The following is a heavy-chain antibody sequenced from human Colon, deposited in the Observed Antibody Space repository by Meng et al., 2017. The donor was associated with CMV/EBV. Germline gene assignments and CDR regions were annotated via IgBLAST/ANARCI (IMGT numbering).Heavy chain of an antibody. Sequence: GESLKISCAASGLTFNGYGLHWVRQAPGKGLEWVAFIGSDGSIKRYSDSVKGRFNISRDNSKSTLWLQMHSLRADDTAVYYCAGDPSFITISGVVTYGLDVWGPGTTVTVSS. V-gene: IGHV3-33*01. CDR2: IGSDGSIK. CDR3: AGDPSFITISGVVTYGLDV. CDR1: GLTFNGYG. J-gene: IGHJ6*02. D-gene: IGHD3-3*01.